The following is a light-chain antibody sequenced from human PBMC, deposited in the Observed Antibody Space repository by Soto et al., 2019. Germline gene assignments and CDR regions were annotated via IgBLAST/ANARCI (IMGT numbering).Light chain of an antibody. Sequence: IVLSQSAGTLSLYTGERGTLSCRASQRFGSSNLAWYQQKPGQAPRLLIYSTSSRATGIPDRFSGSGSGTDFTLTISRLEPEDFAVYYCQQYGNSPWTFGQGTKVDIK. CDR2: STS. CDR3: QQYGNSPWT. J-gene: IGKJ1*01. V-gene: IGKV3-20*01. CDR1: QRFGSSN.